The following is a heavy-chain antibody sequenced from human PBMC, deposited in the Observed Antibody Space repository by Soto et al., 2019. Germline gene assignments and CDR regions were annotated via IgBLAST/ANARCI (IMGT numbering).Heavy chain of an antibody. V-gene: IGHV3-30-3*01. CDR3: ARGPNYGVAPIPFDY. Sequence: QVQLVESGGGVVQPGRSLRLSCAASGFTFSSYAMHWVRQAPGKGLEWVAVISYDGSNKYYADSVKGRFTISRDNSKNTPDLQMNSLSVEDTAVYYCARGPNYGVAPIPFDYWGQGTLVTVSS. J-gene: IGHJ4*02. D-gene: IGHD4-17*01. CDR1: GFTFSSYA. CDR2: ISYDGSNK.